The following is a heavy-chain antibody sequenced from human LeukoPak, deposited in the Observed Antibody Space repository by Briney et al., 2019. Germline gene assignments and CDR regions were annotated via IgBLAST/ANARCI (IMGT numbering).Heavy chain of an antibody. D-gene: IGHD6-13*01. Sequence: SSETLSLTCTASGDSIGSSNNYWAWVRQPPGKGLEWLGSIFYSGSTYYNPSLKSRVTISVDTSKNQFSLNLYSVTAADTATYYCARRGITYSSSFFAYWGQGTLVTVSS. V-gene: IGHV4-39*01. CDR1: GDSIGSSNNY. CDR2: IFYSGST. J-gene: IGHJ4*02. CDR3: ARRGITYSSSFFAY.